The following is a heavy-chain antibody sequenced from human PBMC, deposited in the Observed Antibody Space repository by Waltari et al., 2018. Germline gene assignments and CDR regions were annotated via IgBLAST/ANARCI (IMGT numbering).Heavy chain of an antibody. J-gene: IGHJ5*02. D-gene: IGHD1-1*01. CDR1: GVSFRTSW. CDR3: ATDGIESHSCFDH. CDR2: INLDGSDR. V-gene: IGHV3-7*04. Sequence: EVQLVESGGDLVPPGGSLRLSCAASGVSFRTSWMKWVRQVPGKGLGWLAKINLDGSDRFYAASVEGRFSISRDNAGKSLYLQMDSLRVEDTAVYYCATDGIESHSCFDHWGQGTLVTVSS.